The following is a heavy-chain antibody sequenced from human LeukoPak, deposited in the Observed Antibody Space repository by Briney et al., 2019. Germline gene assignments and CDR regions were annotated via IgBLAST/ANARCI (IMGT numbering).Heavy chain of an antibody. V-gene: IGHV3-49*03. CDR2: IRSKADGGTT. CDR3: ARDDRRYGYDFDY. CDR1: GFTFGDYN. Sequence: GGSLRLSCTASGFTFGDYNINWFRQAPGRGLEWVGFIRSKADGGTTEYAASVKGRFTISRDDSKNVAYLQINNLRAEDTALYYCARDDRRYGYDFDYWGQGTLVTVSS. J-gene: IGHJ4*02. D-gene: IGHD5-12*01.